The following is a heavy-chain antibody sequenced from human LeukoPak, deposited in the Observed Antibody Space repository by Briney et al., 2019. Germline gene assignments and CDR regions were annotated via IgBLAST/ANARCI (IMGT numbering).Heavy chain of an antibody. J-gene: IGHJ3*02. V-gene: IGHV3-74*01. CDR3: ARESTVGPIQTDALDI. D-gene: IGHD1-26*01. Sequence: GGSLRLSCAASGFTFSTYWMHWVRRAPGKGLVWVSRINNEETAANYADSVQGRFTISRDNANNMLYLQMDSLRAEDTAVYYCARESTVGPIQTDALDIWGQGTMVTVSS. CDR2: INNEETAA. CDR1: GFTFSTYW.